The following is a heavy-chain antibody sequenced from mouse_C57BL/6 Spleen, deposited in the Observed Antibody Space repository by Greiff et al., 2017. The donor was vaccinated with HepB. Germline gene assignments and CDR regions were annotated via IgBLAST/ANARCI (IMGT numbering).Heavy chain of an antibody. CDR3: ARVYSKQYFDV. CDR1: GFTFSSYG. J-gene: IGHJ1*03. CDR2: ISSGGSYT. D-gene: IGHD2-5*01. Sequence: EVQLQESGGDLVKPGGSLKLSCAASGFTFSSYGMSWVRQTPDKRLEWVATISSGGSYTYYPDSVKGRFTISRDNAKNTLYLQMSSLKSEDTAMYYCARVYSKQYFDVWGTGTTVTVSS. V-gene: IGHV5-6*01.